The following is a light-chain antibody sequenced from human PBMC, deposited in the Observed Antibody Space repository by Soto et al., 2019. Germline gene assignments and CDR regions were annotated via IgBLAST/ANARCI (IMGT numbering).Light chain of an antibody. CDR1: SSDVGNYNY. J-gene: IGLJ2*01. V-gene: IGLV2-14*01. Sequence: QSALTQPASVSGFPGQSITISCTGTSSDVGNYNYVSWYQQHPGKAPRLMIYEVNNRPSGVSGRFSGSKSGNTASLTISGLQYEDEADYYCNAYTRSSTVVFGGGTKLTV. CDR3: NAYTRSSTVV. CDR2: EVN.